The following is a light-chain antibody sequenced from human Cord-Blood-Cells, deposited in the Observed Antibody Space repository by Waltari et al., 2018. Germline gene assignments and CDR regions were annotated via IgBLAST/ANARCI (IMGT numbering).Light chain of an antibody. V-gene: IGLV2-14*01. J-gene: IGLJ2*01. CDR2: EVS. CDR1: SSDVGGYNY. Sequence: QSALTQPASVSGSPGQSITISCTGTSSDVGGYNYVSWYQQPPGKAPKLMIYEVSNRPSGVSNRFSASKSGNTASLTISGLQAEDEADYYCSSYTSSSTYVVFGGGTKLTVL. CDR3: SSYTSSSTYVV.